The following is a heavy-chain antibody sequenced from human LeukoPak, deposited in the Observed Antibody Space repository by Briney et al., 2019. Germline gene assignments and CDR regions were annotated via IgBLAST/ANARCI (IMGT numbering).Heavy chain of an antibody. CDR3: AKELTRPNRPVAGLNY. V-gene: IGHV3-30*18. CDR2: ISYDGSNK. CDR1: GFTFSSYG. Sequence: GRSLRLSWAASGFTFSSYGMHWVRQAPGKGLEWVAIISYDGSNKYYPDSVKGRFTISRDDSKNTLYLQMNSLRTEDTAVYYCAKELTRPNRPVAGLNYWGQGTLVTVSS. J-gene: IGHJ4*02. D-gene: IGHD6-19*01.